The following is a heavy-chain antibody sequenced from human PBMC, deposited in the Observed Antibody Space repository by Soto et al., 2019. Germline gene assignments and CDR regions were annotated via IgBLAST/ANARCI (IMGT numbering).Heavy chain of an antibody. V-gene: IGHV2-5*02. CDR3: ADRPEGTNWYDY. Sequence: QITLQASGPTLVKPTQTLTLTCTFSGFSLSTSGVGVGWIRQPPEKALEGLALIYWDDYKRYSPSLKSRLTITQDTSKNQVVLTMTNMDAVDTATEYCADRPEGTNWYDYWGQGTLGTVSS. CDR1: GFSLSTSGVG. CDR2: IYWDDYK. J-gene: IGHJ5*01.